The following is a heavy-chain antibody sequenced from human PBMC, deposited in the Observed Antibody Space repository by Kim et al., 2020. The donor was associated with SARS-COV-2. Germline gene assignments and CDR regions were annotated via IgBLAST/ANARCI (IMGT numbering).Heavy chain of an antibody. Sequence: SETLSLTCTVSGGSISSYYWSWIRQPPGKGLEWIGYIYYSGSTNYNPSLKSRITISVDTSKNQFSLKLSSVTAADTGVYYCARVVERRRGPHVVAFDIWGQRTTVTVSS. CDR1: GGSISSYY. J-gene: IGHJ3*02. D-gene: IGHD1-1*01. V-gene: IGHV4-59*13. CDR2: IYYSGST. CDR3: ARVVERRRGPHVVAFDI.